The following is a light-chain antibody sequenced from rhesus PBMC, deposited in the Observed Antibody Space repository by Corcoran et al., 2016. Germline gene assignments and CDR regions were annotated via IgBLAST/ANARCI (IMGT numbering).Light chain of an antibody. CDR1: RSDIGDYNY. Sequence: QAALTQPRSVSGSPGQSVAISCTGTRSDIGDYNYVSWYQQHLGTVPKLIIYDVNKRPSGVSDRFSGSKSGNTASLTISGLQAEDEADYYCSSYADSNSFLFGGGTRLTVL. V-gene: IGLV2-32*02. CDR2: DVN. CDR3: SSYADSNSFL. J-gene: IGLJ2*01.